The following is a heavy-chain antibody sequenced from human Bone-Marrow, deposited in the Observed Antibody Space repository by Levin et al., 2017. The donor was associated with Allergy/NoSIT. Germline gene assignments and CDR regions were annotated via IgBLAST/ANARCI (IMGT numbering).Heavy chain of an antibody. CDR1: GYSFSGYW. CDR2: IYSGDSQT. J-gene: IGHJ4*02. Sequence: GESLKISCKASGYSFSGYWTGWVRQMPGKGLEWMGIIYSGDSQTRYSPSFQGQVTMSADKSISTAYLQWSSLKASDTAMYYCARLRGATLSQYSFDYWGQGTPVTVSS. D-gene: IGHD5-12*01. V-gene: IGHV5-51*01. CDR3: ARLRGATLSQYSFDY.